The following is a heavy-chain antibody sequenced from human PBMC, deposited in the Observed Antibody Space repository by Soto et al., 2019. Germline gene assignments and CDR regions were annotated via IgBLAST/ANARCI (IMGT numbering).Heavy chain of an antibody. D-gene: IGHD2-15*01. CDR2: INSDGSST. J-gene: IGHJ4*02. V-gene: IGHV3-74*01. CDR1: GFTFSSYW. Sequence: EVQLVESGGGLVQPGASLRLSCAASGFTFSSYWMHWVRQAPGKGLVWVSRINSDGSSTSYAGSVKGRFTISRDNAKNTLYLQMNSRRAEDTAVYYCVRTSLVVAAATREDYWGQGTLVTVSS. CDR3: VRTSLVVAAATREDY.